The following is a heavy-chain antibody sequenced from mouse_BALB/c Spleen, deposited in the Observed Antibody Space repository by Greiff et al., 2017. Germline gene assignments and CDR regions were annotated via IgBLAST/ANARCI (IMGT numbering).Heavy chain of an antibody. V-gene: IGHV5-6-5*01. CDR2: ISSGGST. CDR3: ARHADYGDYYAMDY. Sequence: EVHLVESGGGLVKPGGSLKLSCAASGFTFSSYAMSWVRQTPEKRLEWVASISSGGSTYYPDSVKGRFTISRNNAKNTLYLQMSSLKSEDTAMYYCARHADYGDYYAMDYWGQGTSVTVSS. J-gene: IGHJ4*01. D-gene: IGHD1-2*01. CDR1: GFTFSSYA.